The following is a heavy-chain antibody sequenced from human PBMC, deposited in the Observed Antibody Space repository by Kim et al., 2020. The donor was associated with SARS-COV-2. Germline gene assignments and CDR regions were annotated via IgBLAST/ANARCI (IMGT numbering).Heavy chain of an antibody. CDR3: AHSFPRLFDY. D-gene: IGHD3-22*01. V-gene: IGHV2-5*01. Sequence: DKRYSPSLKSRLTITKDTSKNQVVLTMTNMDPVDTATYYCAHSFPRLFDYWGQGTLVTVSS. J-gene: IGHJ4*02. CDR2: DK.